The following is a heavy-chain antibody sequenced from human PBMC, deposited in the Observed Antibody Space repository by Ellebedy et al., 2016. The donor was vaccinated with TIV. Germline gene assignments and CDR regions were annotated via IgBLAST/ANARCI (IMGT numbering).Heavy chain of an antibody. Sequence: SETLSLTCTVSGVSVSTSYWSWIRQPPGKGLEWIGYISSSGSTNYSPSLKSRVTISVDTSKNQLSLKLKSVTADDTAVYYCARTFTETLGGLTTHWVLDYWGQGSLVTASS. J-gene: IGHJ4*02. CDR1: GVSVSTSY. CDR2: ISSSGST. V-gene: IGHV4-59*02. CDR3: ARTFTETLGGLTTHWVLDY. D-gene: IGHD4-11*01.